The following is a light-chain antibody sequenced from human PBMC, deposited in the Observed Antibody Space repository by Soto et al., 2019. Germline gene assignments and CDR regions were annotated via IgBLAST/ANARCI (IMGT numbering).Light chain of an antibody. J-gene: IGKJ2*01. CDR2: GAS. CDR3: QQYDNSLYT. V-gene: IGKV3-20*01. CDR1: QGINSNY. Sequence: EIVLTQSPGTLSLSPGERATLSCRASQGINSNYLAWYQQKPGKPPRLLIYGASTRATGITDRFSGSGSGTDFTLSISRPEPEDFAVFSCQQYDNSLYTFGQGTKLAIK.